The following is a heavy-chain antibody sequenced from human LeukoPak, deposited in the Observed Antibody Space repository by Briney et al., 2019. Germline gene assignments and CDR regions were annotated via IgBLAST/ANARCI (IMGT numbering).Heavy chain of an antibody. Sequence: PSQTLSLTCTVSGGSISSGGYYWSWIRQHPGKGLEWIGYIYYSGSTYYNPSLKSRVTISVDTSKNQFSLKLSSVTAADTAVYYCARTYDYGDPGAFDIWGQGTMVTVSS. CDR1: GGSISSGGYY. J-gene: IGHJ3*02. V-gene: IGHV4-31*03. CDR2: IYYSGST. CDR3: ARTYDYGDPGAFDI. D-gene: IGHD4-17*01.